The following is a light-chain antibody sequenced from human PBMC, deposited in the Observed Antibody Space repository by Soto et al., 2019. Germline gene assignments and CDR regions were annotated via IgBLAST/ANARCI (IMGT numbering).Light chain of an antibody. CDR3: AAWDDSLNAVV. V-gene: IGLV1-44*01. J-gene: IGLJ2*01. Sequence: QSVLTQPPSATGTPGQRVTISCSGSSSNIGSNPVNWYQQLPGTAPKVLIYSDNQRPSGVPDRFSGSKSGTSASLAISGLQSEDESDYYCAAWDDSLNAVVFGGGTKLTVL. CDR1: SSNIGSNP. CDR2: SDN.